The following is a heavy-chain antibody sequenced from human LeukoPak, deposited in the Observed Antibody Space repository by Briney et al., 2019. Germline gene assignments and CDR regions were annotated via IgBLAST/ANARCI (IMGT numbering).Heavy chain of an antibody. V-gene: IGHV1-2*06. CDR1: GYTFTGYY. CDR3: ASNMVGLYTGLDY. D-gene: IGHD1-26*01. J-gene: IGHJ4*02. CDR2: INPNSGDT. Sequence: ASVKVSCKASGYTFTGYYMEWVRQAPGQGLEWMGRINPNSGDTNYGQKFAGRVTMTRDTSISTAYMELLRLTSDDTAVYYCASNMVGLYTGLDYWGQGSLVTVSS.